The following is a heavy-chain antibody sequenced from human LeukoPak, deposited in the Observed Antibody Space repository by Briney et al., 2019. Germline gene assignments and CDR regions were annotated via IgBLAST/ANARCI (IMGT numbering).Heavy chain of an antibody. V-gene: IGHV3-23*01. CDR2: VSDSGSSA. CDR1: GFTFRNYG. CDR3: ANEIIKWELPY. D-gene: IGHD1-26*01. Sequence: GGSLRLSCAASGFTFRNYGMSWVRQAPGKGLEWVSVVSDSGSSAYYTDSVKGRFTISRDNSKNTLYLQMNSLRAEDTAVYYCANEIIKWELPYWGQGTLVTVSS. J-gene: IGHJ4*02.